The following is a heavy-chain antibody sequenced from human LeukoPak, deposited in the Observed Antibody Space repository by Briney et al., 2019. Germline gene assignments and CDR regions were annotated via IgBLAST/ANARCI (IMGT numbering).Heavy chain of an antibody. J-gene: IGHJ4*02. Sequence: GGSLRLSCGASGFTFSSYAIHWVRQAPGKGLEWVAIIWYDGSRKYYADSVKGRFSISRDNSKNMVYLQMNSLRAEDTAVYHCAKEVGADLGSWGQGTLVTVSS. D-gene: IGHD1-26*01. V-gene: IGHV3-33*06. CDR1: GFTFSSYA. CDR3: AKEVGADLGS. CDR2: IWYDGSRK.